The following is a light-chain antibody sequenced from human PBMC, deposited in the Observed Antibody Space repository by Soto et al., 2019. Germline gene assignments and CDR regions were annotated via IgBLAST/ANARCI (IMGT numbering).Light chain of an antibody. CDR1: SSNIGAGYD. V-gene: IGLV1-40*01. Sequence: QSVLTQPPSVSGAPGQRVTISCTGGSSNIGAGYDVHWYQHLPGTAPKLLIYGNSNRPSGVPDRFSGSKSGTSASLAITGLQAEDEADYYCQSYDSSLSGWVFGGGTTLTVL. J-gene: IGLJ3*02. CDR2: GNS. CDR3: QSYDSSLSGWV.